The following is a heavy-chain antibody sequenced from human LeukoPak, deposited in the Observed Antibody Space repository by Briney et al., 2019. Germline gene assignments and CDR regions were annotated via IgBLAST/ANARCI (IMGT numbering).Heavy chain of an antibody. V-gene: IGHV3-7*01. D-gene: IGHD1-26*01. CDR2: IKQDGSET. J-gene: IGHJ4*02. CDR3: ARAGGRASGSSY. CDR1: GFTFSNYW. Sequence: PGGSLRLSCAASGFTFSNYWMTWVRQAPGKGLEWVANIKQDGSETYYVDSMKGRFTISRDNSNNSLYLQMSSLRAEDTAVYYCARAGGRASGSSYWGQGTLVTVSS.